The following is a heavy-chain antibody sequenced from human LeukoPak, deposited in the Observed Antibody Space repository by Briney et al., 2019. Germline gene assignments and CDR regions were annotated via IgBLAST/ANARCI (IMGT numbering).Heavy chain of an antibody. J-gene: IGHJ4*02. CDR2: IWHDGSNQ. V-gene: IGHV3-33*01. Sequence: GGSLRLSCAASGFIFNXXXXXWVRQAPAKGLXXXXVIWHDGSNQYYADSVKGRFTISRDNSKKILHLQMTGLRADDTAVYYCARDDDIYGHPDFWGQGTLVTVSS. D-gene: IGHD5-18*01. CDR1: GFIFNXXX. CDR3: ARDDDIYGHPDF.